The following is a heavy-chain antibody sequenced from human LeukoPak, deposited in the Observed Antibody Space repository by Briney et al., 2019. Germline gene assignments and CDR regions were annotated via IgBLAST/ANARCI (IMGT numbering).Heavy chain of an antibody. J-gene: IGHJ4*02. Sequence: GGSLRLSCAASGFTFSSYAMSWVRQAPGKGLEWVSAISGSGGRTYYADSVKGRFTISRDNSKNTLYLQMNSLRAEDTAVYYCAKAEPTVLTGYYGDFDYWGQGTLVTVSS. CDR1: GFTFSSYA. V-gene: IGHV3-23*01. CDR3: AKAEPTVLTGYYGDFDY. CDR2: ISGSGGRT. D-gene: IGHD3-9*01.